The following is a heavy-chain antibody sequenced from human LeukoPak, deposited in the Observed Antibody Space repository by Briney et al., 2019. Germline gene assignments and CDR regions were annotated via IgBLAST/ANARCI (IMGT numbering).Heavy chain of an antibody. Sequence: PSETLSLTCTVSGGSISSSSYYWGWIRQPPGKGLEWIGSIYYSGSTYYNPSLKSRVTISVDTSKNQFSLKLSSVTAADTAVYYCAIVVVVAAKHWFDPWGQGTLVTVSS. J-gene: IGHJ5*02. CDR1: GGSISSSSYY. V-gene: IGHV4-39*01. CDR2: IYYSGST. CDR3: AIVVVVAAKHWFDP. D-gene: IGHD2-15*01.